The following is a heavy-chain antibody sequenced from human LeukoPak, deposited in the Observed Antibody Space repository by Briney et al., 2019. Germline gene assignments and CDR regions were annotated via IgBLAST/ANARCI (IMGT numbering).Heavy chain of an antibody. D-gene: IGHD6-13*01. CDR3: ARDLGRYSGI. J-gene: IGHJ3*02. V-gene: IGHV3-21*01. Sequence: GGSLRLSCAASGFTFSSYRMTWVRQAPGKGLEWVSSISSSSSYIYYADSVKGRFTISRDNAKNSLYLQMNSLRAEDTAVYYCARDLGRYSGIWGQGTMVTVSS. CDR2: ISSSSSYI. CDR1: GFTFSSYR.